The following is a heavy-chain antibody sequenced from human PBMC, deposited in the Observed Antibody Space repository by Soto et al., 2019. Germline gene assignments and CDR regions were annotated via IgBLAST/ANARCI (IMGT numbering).Heavy chain of an antibody. Sequence: QVQLVESGGGLVKPGGSLRLSCAASGFTFSDYYMSWIRQTPGKGLEWISYISDSGTTIYYADSVKGRFTISRDSAKNSPYLQMDSLRDEDTAVYYCARGRWLQVPFDCWGQGTLVTVSS. CDR2: ISDSGTTI. V-gene: IGHV3-11*04. D-gene: IGHD5-12*01. CDR1: GFTFSDYY. J-gene: IGHJ4*02. CDR3: ARGRWLQVPFDC.